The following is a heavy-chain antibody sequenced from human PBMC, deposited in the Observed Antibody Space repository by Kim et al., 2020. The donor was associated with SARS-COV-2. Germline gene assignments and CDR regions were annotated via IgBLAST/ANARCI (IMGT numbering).Heavy chain of an antibody. V-gene: IGHV4-4*02. Sequence: LKGRVTISGDKSKNQFSLKLSCVTAADTAVYYCARAPIGSGDYYYYGMDVWGQGTTVTVSS. D-gene: IGHD3-10*01. CDR3: ARAPIGSGDYYYYGMDV. J-gene: IGHJ6*02.